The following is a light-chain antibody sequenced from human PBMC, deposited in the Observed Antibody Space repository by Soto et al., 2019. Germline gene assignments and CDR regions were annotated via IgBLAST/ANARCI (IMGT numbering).Light chain of an antibody. Sequence: EIVMTQSPATLSVSPGERATLSCRASQSVSSSLALYQQKPGQAPRLLIYGASTRATGIPARFSGSGSGAEFTLTISSLQSEDSAIYYCQQYNNWPWTFGQGTKVDIK. CDR3: QQYNNWPWT. J-gene: IGKJ1*01. CDR2: GAS. V-gene: IGKV3D-15*01. CDR1: QSVSSS.